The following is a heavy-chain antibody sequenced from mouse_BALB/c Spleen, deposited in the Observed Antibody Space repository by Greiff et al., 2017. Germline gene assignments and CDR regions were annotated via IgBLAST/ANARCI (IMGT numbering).Heavy chain of an antibody. J-gene: IGHJ3*01. V-gene: IGHV5-17*02. CDR2: ISSGSSTI. CDR3: ARSLYDYDPAY. D-gene: IGHD2-4*01. CDR1: GFTFSSFG. Sequence: EVMLVESGGGLVQPGGSRKLSCAASGFTFSSFGMHWVRQAPEKGLEWVAYISSGSSTIYYADTVKGRFTISRDNPKNTLFLQMTSLRSEDTAMYYCARSLYDYDPAYWGQGTLVTVSA.